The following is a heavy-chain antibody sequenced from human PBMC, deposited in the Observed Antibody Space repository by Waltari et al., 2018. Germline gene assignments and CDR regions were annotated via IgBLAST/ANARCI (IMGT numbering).Heavy chain of an antibody. D-gene: IGHD6-13*01. V-gene: IGHV4-59*01. CDR3: ARATGYSSSWYEYYYYMDV. Sequence: QVQLQESGPGLVKPSETLSLTCTVSGGSISSYYWSWIRQPPGKGLEWIGYIYYSGSTNYNPSLKSRVTISVDTSKNQFSLKLSSVTAADTAVYYCARATGYSSSWYEYYYYMDVWGKGTTVTVSS. CDR2: IYYSGST. CDR1: GGSISSYY. J-gene: IGHJ6*03.